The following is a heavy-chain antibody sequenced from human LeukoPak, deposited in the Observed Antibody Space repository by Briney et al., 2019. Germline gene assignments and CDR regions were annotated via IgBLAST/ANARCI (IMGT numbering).Heavy chain of an antibody. CDR3: ARETYYYDSSGYPGTNCFDP. V-gene: IGHV6-1*01. CDR2: TYYRSKWYN. D-gene: IGHD3-22*01. J-gene: IGHJ5*02. Sequence: SQTLSLTCAISGDSVSSNSAAWNWIRQSPSRGLEWLGRTYYRSKWYNDYAVSVKSRITINPDTSKNQFSLQLNSVTPEDTAVYYCARETYYYDSSGYPGTNCFDPWGQGTLVTVSS. CDR1: GDSVSSNSAA.